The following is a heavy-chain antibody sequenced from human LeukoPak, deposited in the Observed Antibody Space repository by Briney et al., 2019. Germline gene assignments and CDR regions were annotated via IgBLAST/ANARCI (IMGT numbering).Heavy chain of an antibody. V-gene: IGHV3-43D*04. CDR2: ISWDGGST. Sequence: GGSLRLSCAASGFTFDDYAMHWVRQAPGKGLEWVSLISWDGGSTYYADSVKGRFTISRDNSKNSLYLQMNSLRAEDTALYYCARGVCSGGSCYSEGYYFDYWGQGTLVTVSP. J-gene: IGHJ4*02. CDR3: ARGVCSGGSCYSEGYYFDY. D-gene: IGHD2-15*01. CDR1: GFTFDDYA.